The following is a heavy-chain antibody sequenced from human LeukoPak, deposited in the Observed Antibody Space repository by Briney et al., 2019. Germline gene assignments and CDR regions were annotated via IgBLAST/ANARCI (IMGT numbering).Heavy chain of an antibody. D-gene: IGHD2-15*01. CDR2: IYTSGST. CDR3: ARGVVVAATGY. J-gene: IGHJ4*02. V-gene: IGHV4-38-2*02. CDR1: GYSISSGYY. Sequence: PSETLSLTCTVSGYSISSGYYWGWIRQPPGKGLEWIGRIYTSGSTNYNPSLKSRVTISVDTPKNQFSLKLSSVTAADTAVYYCARGVVVAATGYWGQGTLVTVSS.